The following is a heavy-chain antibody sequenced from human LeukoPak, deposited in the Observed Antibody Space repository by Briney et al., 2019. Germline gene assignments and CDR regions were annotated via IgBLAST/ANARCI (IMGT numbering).Heavy chain of an antibody. CDR1: GGTFSSYA. Sequence: GASVKVSCKASGGTFSSYAISWVRQAPGQGLEWMGGIIPIFGTANYAQKFQGRVTITTDESTSTAYMELSSLRSDDTAVYYCARDKPNQASLFWSGYYNYYYYMDVWGKGTTVTVSS. CDR2: IIPIFGTA. D-gene: IGHD3-3*01. CDR3: ARDKPNQASLFWSGYYNYYYYMDV. V-gene: IGHV1-69*05. J-gene: IGHJ6*03.